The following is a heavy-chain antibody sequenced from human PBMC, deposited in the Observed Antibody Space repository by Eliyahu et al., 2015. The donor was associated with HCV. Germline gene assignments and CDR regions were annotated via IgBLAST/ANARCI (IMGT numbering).Heavy chain of an antibody. CDR3: AKSRIHGGNSAPDY. CDR2: ISWNSGSI. J-gene: IGHJ4*02. V-gene: IGHV3-9*01. CDR1: GFTFDDYA. Sequence: EVQLVESGGGLVQPGRSLRLSCAASGFTFDDYAMHWVRQAPGKGLEWVSGISWNSGSIGYADSVKGRFTISRDNAKNSLYLQMNSLRAEDTALYYCAKSRIHGGNSAPDYWGQGTLVTVSS. D-gene: IGHD4-23*01.